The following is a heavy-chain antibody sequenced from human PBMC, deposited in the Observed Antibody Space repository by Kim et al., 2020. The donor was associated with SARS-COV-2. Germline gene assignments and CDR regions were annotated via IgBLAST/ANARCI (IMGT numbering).Heavy chain of an antibody. J-gene: IGHJ5*02. Sequence: GGSLRLSCAASGFTVSSNYMSWVRQAPGKGLEWVSGIYSGGSTYYSDALKGRFTISRDNSKNTLYLQMISLIAEDTAVDYCARVGGYGGDSGWLVPWCQG. CDR2: IYSGGST. V-gene: IGHV3-53*01. CDR3: ARVGGYGGDSGWLVP. CDR1: GFTVSSNY. D-gene: IGHD2-21*02.